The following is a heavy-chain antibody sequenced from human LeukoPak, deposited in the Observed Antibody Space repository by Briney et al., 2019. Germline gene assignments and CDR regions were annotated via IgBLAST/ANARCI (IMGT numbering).Heavy chain of an antibody. CDR2: ITANTRGSIT. CDR3: ARGGYFSFDY. V-gene: IGHV3-23*01. Sequence: GGSLRLSCVTSGLSFSTYDMSWVRQAPGKGLEWVSGITANTRGSITYYADSVKGRFTISRDSSKDTLYLQMNSLRAEDTAVYFCARGGYFSFDYWGQGTLVTVPS. J-gene: IGHJ4*02. D-gene: IGHD2/OR15-2a*01. CDR1: GLSFSTYD.